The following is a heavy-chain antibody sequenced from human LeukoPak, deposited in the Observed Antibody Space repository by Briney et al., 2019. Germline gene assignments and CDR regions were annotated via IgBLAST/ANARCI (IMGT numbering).Heavy chain of an antibody. CDR1: GFTFSSYG. V-gene: IGHV3-30*18. Sequence: GWSLRLSCAASGFTFSSYGMHWVRQAPGKGLEWVAVISYDGSNKYYADSVKGRFTISRDNSKNTLYLQMNSLRAEDTAVYYCAKDFPCSGGSCYSSGFDYWGQGTLVTVSS. CDR2: ISYDGSNK. D-gene: IGHD2-15*01. J-gene: IGHJ4*02. CDR3: AKDFPCSGGSCYSSGFDY.